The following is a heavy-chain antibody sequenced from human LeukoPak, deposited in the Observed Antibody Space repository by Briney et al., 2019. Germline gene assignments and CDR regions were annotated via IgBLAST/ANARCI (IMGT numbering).Heavy chain of an antibody. CDR3: ATVSKTVTTTWLYYFDY. CDR2: FDPEDGET. Sequence: GASVKVSCKVSGYTLTELSMHWVRQAPGKGLEWMGGFDPEDGETIYAQKFQGRVTMTEDTSTDTAYMELSRLRSEDTAVYYCATVSKTVTTTWLYYFDYWGQGTLVTVSS. J-gene: IGHJ4*02. V-gene: IGHV1-24*01. D-gene: IGHD4-17*01. CDR1: GYTLTELS.